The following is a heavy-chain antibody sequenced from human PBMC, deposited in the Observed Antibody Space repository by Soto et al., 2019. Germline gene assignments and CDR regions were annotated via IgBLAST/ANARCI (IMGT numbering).Heavy chain of an antibody. CDR1: GGTFSSYA. V-gene: IGHV1-69*13. D-gene: IGHD2-21*02. J-gene: IGHJ6*02. Sequence: GASVKVSCKASGGTFSSYAISWVRQAPGQGLEWMGGIIPIFGTANYAQKFQGRVTITADESTSTAYMELSSLRSEDTAVYYCAIPDCGGDCSYYYYGMDVWGQGTTVTVSS. CDR2: IIPIFGTA. CDR3: AIPDCGGDCSYYYYGMDV.